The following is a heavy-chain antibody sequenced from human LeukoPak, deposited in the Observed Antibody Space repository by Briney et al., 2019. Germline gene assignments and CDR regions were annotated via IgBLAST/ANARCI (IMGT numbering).Heavy chain of an antibody. Sequence: SETLSLTCAVYGGSFSGYYWSWIRQPPGKGLEWIGEINHSGSTNYNPSLKSRVTISVDTSKNQFSLKLSSVTAADTAVYYCARDRHKYNYDGSGYPPYWGQGTLVTVSS. CDR3: ARDRHKYNYDGSGYPPY. D-gene: IGHD3-22*01. CDR1: GGSFSGYY. V-gene: IGHV4-34*01. CDR2: INHSGST. J-gene: IGHJ4*02.